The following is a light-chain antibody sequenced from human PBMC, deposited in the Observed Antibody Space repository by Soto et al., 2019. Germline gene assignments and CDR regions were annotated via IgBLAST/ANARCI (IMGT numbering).Light chain of an antibody. CDR2: EAS. V-gene: IGKV3-15*01. CDR1: QRLNGN. CDR3: QQYQTWPRT. J-gene: IGKJ1*01. Sequence: EIVMTQSPATLSVSPGERATLSCRASQRLNGNLAWYQHIPGQSPRLLIYEASTRATGVPARLSGSGSKTEFTLTISGLQSEDFGVYYCQQYQTWPRTFGQGTKVEVK.